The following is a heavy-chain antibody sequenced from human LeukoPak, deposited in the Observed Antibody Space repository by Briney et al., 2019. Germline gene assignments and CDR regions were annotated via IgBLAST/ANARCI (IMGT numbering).Heavy chain of an antibody. CDR3: ARHITGTTWDFDY. CDR1: GGSINNDY. V-gene: IGHV4-59*08. CDR2: IYYSGST. D-gene: IGHD1-20*01. J-gene: IGHJ4*02. Sequence: SETLSLTCTVSGGSINNDYWSWIRQPPGKGLEWIGNIYYSGSTNYNPSLKSRVTISVDTSKNQFSLKLSSVTAADTAVYYCARHITGTTWDFDYWGQGTLVTVSS.